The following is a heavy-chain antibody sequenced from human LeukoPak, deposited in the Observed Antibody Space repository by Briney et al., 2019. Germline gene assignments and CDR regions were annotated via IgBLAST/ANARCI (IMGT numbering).Heavy chain of an antibody. Sequence: GSLRLSCAASGFTFSTYAMHWVRQAPGKGLEWVAVISYDGSNKYYADSVKGRFTTSRDNFKNTLYLQMNSLRAEDTAVYYCAKGWQGYYTTWLGSWGQGTLVTVSS. CDR1: GFTFSTYA. CDR2: ISYDGSNK. CDR3: AKGWQGYYTTWLGS. V-gene: IGHV3-30*04. J-gene: IGHJ5*02. D-gene: IGHD6-19*01.